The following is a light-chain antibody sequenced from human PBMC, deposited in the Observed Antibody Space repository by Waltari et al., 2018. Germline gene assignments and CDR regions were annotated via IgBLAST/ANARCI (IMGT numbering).Light chain of an antibody. CDR3: QHYVRLPAT. J-gene: IGKJ1*01. V-gene: IGKV3-20*01. CDR1: PSLSRA. Sequence: EIVLTQSPDTLSLSPGERATLPCRASPSLSRALAWYHQKPRQAPRLLIYDASRRATGIPDRFSGSGSGTGCSLTITRLEPEDFAVYYCQHYVRLPATFGQGTKVEIK. CDR2: DAS.